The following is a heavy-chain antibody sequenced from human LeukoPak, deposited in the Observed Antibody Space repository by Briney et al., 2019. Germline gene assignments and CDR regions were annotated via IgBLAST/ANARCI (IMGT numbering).Heavy chain of an antibody. Sequence: SVEVSCKASGGTFSSYAISWVRQAPGQGLEWMGGIIPIFGTANYAQKFQGRVTITADESTSTAYMELSSLRSEDTAVYYCASDPCSSTSCPAEYFQHWGQGTLVTVSS. V-gene: IGHV1-69*13. J-gene: IGHJ1*01. CDR2: IIPIFGTA. CDR1: GGTFSSYA. CDR3: ASDPCSSTSCPAEYFQH. D-gene: IGHD2-2*01.